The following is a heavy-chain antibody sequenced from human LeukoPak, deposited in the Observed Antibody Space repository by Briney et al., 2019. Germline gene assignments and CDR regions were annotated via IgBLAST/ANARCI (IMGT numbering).Heavy chain of an antibody. Sequence: SVKVSCKASGGTFSSYAISWVRQAPGQGLEWMGGIIPIFGTANYAQKFQGRVTITADESTSTAYMELSSLRSEDTAVYYCARVPYDSSGYYYGPFDYWGQGTLVTVSS. CDR1: GGTFSSYA. D-gene: IGHD3-22*01. CDR2: IIPIFGTA. CDR3: ARVPYDSSGYYYGPFDY. V-gene: IGHV1-69*13. J-gene: IGHJ4*02.